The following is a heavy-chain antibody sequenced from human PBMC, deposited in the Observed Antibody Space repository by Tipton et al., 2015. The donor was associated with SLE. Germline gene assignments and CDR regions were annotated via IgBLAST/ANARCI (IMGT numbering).Heavy chain of an antibody. Sequence: QSGAEVKKPGASVKVSCKASGYNFTSYSLHWMRQAPGQGLEWMGIIIPRGVSTRYAQKFQGRVSMTRDTSTNTVYMELSSLRSEDTTVYYCARGGPYQRLPLCMDVWGKGTTVTVSS. J-gene: IGHJ6*03. V-gene: IGHV1-46*01. D-gene: IGHD2-2*01. CDR3: ARGGPYQRLPLCMDV. CDR2: IIPRGVST. CDR1: GYNFTSYS.